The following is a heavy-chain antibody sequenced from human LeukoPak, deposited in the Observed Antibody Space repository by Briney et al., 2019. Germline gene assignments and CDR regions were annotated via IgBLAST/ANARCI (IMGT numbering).Heavy chain of an antibody. D-gene: IGHD2-2*01. J-gene: IGHJ5*02. CDR3: ARRRVPAAMPGVNWFDP. CDR2: IDPRDSYT. V-gene: IGHV5-10-1*01. CDR1: GYSFTSYW. Sequence: GESLKISCKGSGYSFTSYWIIWVRQMPGRGLEWTGRIDPRDSYTNYSPSFQGHVTISVDKSISTAYLQWSSLKASDTAMYYCARRRVPAAMPGVNWFDPWGQGTLVTVSS.